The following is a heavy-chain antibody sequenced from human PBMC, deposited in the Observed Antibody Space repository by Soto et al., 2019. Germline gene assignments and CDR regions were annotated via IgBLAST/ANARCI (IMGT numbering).Heavy chain of an antibody. V-gene: IGHV3-21*01. CDR1: GFTFSSYS. D-gene: IGHD3-9*01. Sequence: PGGSLRLSCAASGFTFSSYSMNWVRQAPGKGLEWVSSISSSSSYIYYADSVKGRFTISRDNAKNSLYLQMNSLRAEDTAVYYCARDTHHYDILTGYYTYFDYWGQGTLVTVSS. J-gene: IGHJ4*02. CDR3: ARDTHHYDILTGYYTYFDY. CDR2: ISSSSSYI.